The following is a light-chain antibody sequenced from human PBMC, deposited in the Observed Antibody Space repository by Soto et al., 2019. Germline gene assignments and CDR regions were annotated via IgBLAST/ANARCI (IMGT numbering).Light chain of an antibody. J-gene: IGLJ1*01. CDR2: GNS. V-gene: IGLV1-40*01. CDR3: QSYDSSLSAPYV. Sequence: QSALTQPPSVSGSPGQRVPISCTGSSSNIGAGYDVHWYQQLPGTAPKLLIYGNSNRPSGVPDRFSGSKSGTSASLAITGLQAEDEADYYCQSYDSSLSAPYVFGTGTKVTVL. CDR1: SSNIGAGYD.